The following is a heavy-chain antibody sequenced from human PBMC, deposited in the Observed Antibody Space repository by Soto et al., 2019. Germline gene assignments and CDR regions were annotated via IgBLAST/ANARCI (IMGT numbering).Heavy chain of an antibody. CDR1: GFTLSNAC. CDR3: ATDKVQLWSNYYYYGMDF. CDR2: IKSKTDGGTT. D-gene: IGHD5-18*01. J-gene: IGHJ6*02. V-gene: IGHV3-15*07. Sequence: EVQLVESGGGLVKPGGTLRLSCAASGFTLSNACMNWVRQAPGKGMEWVGRIKSKTDGGTTDYAAPVKGRFTISRDDSKHTLDLQMNCLKTEDAAVDSCATDKVQLWSNYYYYGMDFWGQGTTVTVAS.